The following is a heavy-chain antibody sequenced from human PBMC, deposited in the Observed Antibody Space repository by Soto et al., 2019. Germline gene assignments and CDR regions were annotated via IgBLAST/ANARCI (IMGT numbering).Heavy chain of an antibody. CDR2: IERYGSEK. CDR1: GFMFGSYW. Sequence: GGPLRLSCTASGFMFGSYWMTWVRRGPGKGLQWVANIERYGSEKYYVDSVKGRFTISRDNADNSVFLDMNNLRVDDTAIYYCARVRATDYEIDYWGQGALVTVSS. J-gene: IGHJ4*02. D-gene: IGHD4-17*01. CDR3: ARVRATDYEIDY. V-gene: IGHV3-7*03.